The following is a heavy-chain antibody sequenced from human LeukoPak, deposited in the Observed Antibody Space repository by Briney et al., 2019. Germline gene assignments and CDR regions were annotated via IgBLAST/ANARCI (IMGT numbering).Heavy chain of an antibody. J-gene: IGHJ5*02. CDR2: IWYDGSNK. CDR1: GFTLSSYG. V-gene: IGHV3-33*01. D-gene: IGHD3-10*01. Sequence: PGRSLRLSCAASGFTLSSYGMHWVRQAPGKGLEWVAVIWYDGSNKYYADSVKGRFTISRDNSKNTLYLQMNSLRAEDTAVYYCARAMVRGVPGGGFDPWGQGTLVTVSS. CDR3: ARAMVRGVPGGGFDP.